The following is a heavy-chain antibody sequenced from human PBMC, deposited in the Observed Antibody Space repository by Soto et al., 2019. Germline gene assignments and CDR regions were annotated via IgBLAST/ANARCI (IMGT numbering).Heavy chain of an antibody. Sequence: PSETLSLTCTVSGGSISSGDYYWSWIRQPPGKGLEWIGYIYYSGSTYYNPSLKSRVTISVDTSKNQFSLKLSSVTAADTAVYYCASTAMAPSFHFDYWDQGTLVTVSS. CDR1: GGSISSGDYY. D-gene: IGHD5-18*01. CDR2: IYYSGST. CDR3: ASTAMAPSFHFDY. J-gene: IGHJ4*02. V-gene: IGHV4-30-4*01.